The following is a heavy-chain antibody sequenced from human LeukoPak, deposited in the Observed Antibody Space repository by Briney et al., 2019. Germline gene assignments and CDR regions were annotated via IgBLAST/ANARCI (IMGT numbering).Heavy chain of an antibody. D-gene: IGHD3-10*01. CDR2: IIPIFGTA. Sequence: SVKVSCEASGGTFSSYAISWVRQAPGQGLEWMGGIIPIFGTANYAQKFQGRVTITRDTSASTAYMELSSLRSEDTAVYYCARRWFGEEGFDYWGQGTLVTVSS. CDR3: ARRWFGEEGFDY. V-gene: IGHV1-69*05. J-gene: IGHJ4*02. CDR1: GGTFSSYA.